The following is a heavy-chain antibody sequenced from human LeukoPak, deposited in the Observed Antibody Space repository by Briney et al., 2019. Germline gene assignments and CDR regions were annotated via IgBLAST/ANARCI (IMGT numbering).Heavy chain of an antibody. CDR1: GFIFSNYG. J-gene: IGHJ4*02. V-gene: IGHV3-7*04. CDR2: IKQDGSDK. Sequence: PGGSLRLSCAASGFIFSNYGMTWVRQAPGKGLEWVANIKQDGSDKYYVDSVKGRFTTSRDNAKNSLYLQMNSLRDEDTAVYYCARAEEQRWGYVDYWGQGTLVTVSS. CDR3: ARAEEQRWGYVDY. D-gene: IGHD5-24*01.